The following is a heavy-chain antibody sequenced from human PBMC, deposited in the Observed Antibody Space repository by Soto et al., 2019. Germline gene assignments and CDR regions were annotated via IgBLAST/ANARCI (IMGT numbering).Heavy chain of an antibody. CDR3: ARGQEGVVATH. Sequence: QVQLQQWGAGLLKPSETLSLNCAVTGGSLSGYYWSWIRQPPGKGLEWIGEVKDGGHTNYSPSLGGGVAISSDTSNNQFALRLNSVTAADTGVYYCARGQEGVVATHWDQGSLVTVSS. D-gene: IGHD5-12*01. CDR1: GGSLSGYY. J-gene: IGHJ4*02. CDR2: VKDGGHT. V-gene: IGHV4-34*01.